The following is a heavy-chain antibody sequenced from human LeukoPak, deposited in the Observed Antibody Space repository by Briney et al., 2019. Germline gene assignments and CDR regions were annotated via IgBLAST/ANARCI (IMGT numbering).Heavy chain of an antibody. CDR1: GFTFSSYW. Sequence: GGSLRLSCAASGFTFSSYWMSWVRQAPGKGLEWVANIKQDGSEKYYVDSVKGRFTISRDNAKNSLYLQMNSLRAEDTAVYYCARIGTYYYDSSPPRAFDIWGQGTMVTVSS. CDR2: IKQDGSEK. CDR3: ARIGTYYYDSSPPRAFDI. D-gene: IGHD3-22*01. V-gene: IGHV3-7*01. J-gene: IGHJ3*02.